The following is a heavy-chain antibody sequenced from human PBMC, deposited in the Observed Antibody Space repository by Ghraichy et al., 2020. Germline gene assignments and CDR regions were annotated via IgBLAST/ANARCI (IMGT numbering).Heavy chain of an antibody. D-gene: IGHD3-10*01. CDR2: VHSDGKT. V-gene: IGHV4-4*02. J-gene: IGHJ4*02. CDR1: GASIRSDDW. Sequence: SETLSLTCAVSGASIRSDDWWNWVRQPPGKGLEYIGEVHSDGKTNYTPSLKSRVTISVDKSKNQFSLKLTSVTAADTAVYYCARGYYGSGRLDYWGQGTLVIVSS. CDR3: ARGYYGSGRLDY.